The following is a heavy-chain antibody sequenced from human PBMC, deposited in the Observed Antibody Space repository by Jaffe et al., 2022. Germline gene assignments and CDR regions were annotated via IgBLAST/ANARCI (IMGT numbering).Heavy chain of an antibody. V-gene: IGHV1-8*01. CDR3: ARGLKMVQGVIWTGNSDY. J-gene: IGHJ4*02. CDR2: MNPNSGNT. CDR1: GYTFTSYD. Sequence: QVQLVQSGAEVKKPGASVKVSCKASGYTFTSYDINWVRQATGQGLEWMGWMNPNSGNTGYAQKFQGRVTMTRNTSISTAYMELSSLRSEDTAVYYCARGLKMVQGVIWTGNSDYWGQGTLVTVSS. D-gene: IGHD3-10*01.